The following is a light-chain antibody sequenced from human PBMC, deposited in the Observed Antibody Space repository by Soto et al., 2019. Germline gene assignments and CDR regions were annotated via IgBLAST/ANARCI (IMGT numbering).Light chain of an antibody. CDR2: GAS. J-gene: IGKJ2*01. CDR1: QSVSSTY. V-gene: IGKV3-20*01. Sequence: EIVLTQSPGTLSLSPGERATLSCRASQSVSSTYLAWYQQKPGQAPRLLIYGASSRATGLPHRFSGGGSGTDFTLTISRLEPEDFAVYYCQQYHSSPDAMYTFGQGTKLEIK. CDR3: QQYHSSPDAMYT.